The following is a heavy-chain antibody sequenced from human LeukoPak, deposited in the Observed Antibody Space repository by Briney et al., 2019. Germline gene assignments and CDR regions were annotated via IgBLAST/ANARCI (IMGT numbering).Heavy chain of an antibody. CDR3: ARGYYDSSGYYQIDY. J-gene: IGHJ4*02. CDR2: INHSGST. CDR1: GGSFSGYY. V-gene: IGHV4-34*01. Sequence: KSSETLSLTCAVYGGSFSGYYWSWIRQPPGKGREWIGEINHSGSTNYNPSLKSRVTISVDTSKNQFSLKLSSVTAADTAVYYCARGYYDSSGYYQIDYWGQGTLVTVSS. D-gene: IGHD3-22*01.